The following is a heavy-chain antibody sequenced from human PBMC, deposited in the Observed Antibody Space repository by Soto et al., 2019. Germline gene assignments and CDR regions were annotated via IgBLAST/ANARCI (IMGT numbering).Heavy chain of an antibody. CDR2: IWYDGSNK. CDR1: GFTFSSYG. Sequence: GGSLRLSCAASGFTFSSYGMHWVRQAPGKGLEWVAVIWYDGSNKYYADSVKGRFTISRDNSKNTLYLQMNSLRAEDTAVYYCARVVAIFGVGPNYFDYWGQGTLVTVSS. D-gene: IGHD3-3*01. V-gene: IGHV3-33*01. CDR3: ARVVAIFGVGPNYFDY. J-gene: IGHJ4*02.